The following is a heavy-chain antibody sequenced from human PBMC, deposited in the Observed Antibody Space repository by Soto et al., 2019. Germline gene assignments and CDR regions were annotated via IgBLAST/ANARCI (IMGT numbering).Heavy chain of an antibody. CDR3: ARRERLRERYFDP. V-gene: IGHV4-38-2*01. D-gene: IGHD2-15*01. CDR2: VYRTAIP. J-gene: IGHJ5*02. CDR1: GYSINSDYY. Sequence: PSETLSLTCHVSGYSINSDYYWAWIRQPPGKGLEWIGSVYRTAIPLYNPSLKSRVSISVDMSKNQFSLNLTSVTAADTAVYYCARRERLRERYFDPWGQGTRVTVSS.